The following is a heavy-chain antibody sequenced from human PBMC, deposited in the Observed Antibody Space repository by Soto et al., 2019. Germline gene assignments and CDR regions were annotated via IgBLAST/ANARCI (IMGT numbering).Heavy chain of an antibody. J-gene: IGHJ4*02. CDR3: ARQWEIFKYDGGDIEY. CDR2: ISYDGRNK. Sequence: QVQLVESGGGVVQPGRSLRLSCVISGFTSTHYGMNWVRQAPGKGLEWVAVISYDGRNKCYADSVKGRITISRDNSRNTVYLEMNSLRVEDTAVYYCARQWEIFKYDGGDIEYWGQGTLVIVSS. V-gene: IGHV3-30*03. D-gene: IGHD2-21*01. CDR1: GFTSTHYG.